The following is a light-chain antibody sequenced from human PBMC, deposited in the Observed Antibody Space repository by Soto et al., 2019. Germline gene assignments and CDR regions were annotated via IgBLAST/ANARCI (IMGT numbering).Light chain of an antibody. J-gene: IGKJ2*01. CDR3: QHSYSTPYT. Sequence: IQMTQSPSSLSASIGDRVTITCRASLSIDNYLNWYQQKPGKAPNLLIYGASSLQRGVPSRFSGSGSGTDFTLTISSLQPADFATYYCQHSYSTPYTFGQGTKLDIK. V-gene: IGKV1-39*01. CDR2: GAS. CDR1: LSIDNY.